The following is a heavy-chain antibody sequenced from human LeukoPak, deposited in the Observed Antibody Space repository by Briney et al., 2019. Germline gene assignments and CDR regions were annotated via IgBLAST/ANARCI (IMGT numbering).Heavy chain of an antibody. CDR3: AKVGELRYFEWSPDY. J-gene: IGHJ4*02. D-gene: IGHD3-9*01. Sequence: SSETLSLTCTVSGGSISSSSYYWGWIRQPPGKGLEWIGSIYYSGSTYYNPSLKSRVTISVDTSKNQFSLKLSSVTAADTAVYYCAKVGELRYFEWSPDYWGQGTLLTVSS. CDR2: IYYSGST. CDR1: GGSISSSSYY. V-gene: IGHV4-39*07.